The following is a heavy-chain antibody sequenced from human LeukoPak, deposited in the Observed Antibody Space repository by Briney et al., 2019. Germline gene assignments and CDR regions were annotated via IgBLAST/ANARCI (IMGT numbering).Heavy chain of an antibody. CDR1: GFTFSSYA. CDR3: AKAGGWDYDILTGYYISPHFDY. D-gene: IGHD3-9*01. J-gene: IGHJ4*02. V-gene: IGHV3-23*01. Sequence: GGSLRLSCAASGFTFSSYAMSWVRQAPGKGLEWVSAISGSGSSTYYADSVKGRFTISRDNSKNTLYLQMNSLRAEDTAVYYCAKAGGWDYDILTGYYISPHFDYWGQGTLVTVSS. CDR2: ISGSGSST.